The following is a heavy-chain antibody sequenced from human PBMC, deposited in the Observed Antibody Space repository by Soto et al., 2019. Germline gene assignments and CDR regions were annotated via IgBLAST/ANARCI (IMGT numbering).Heavy chain of an antibody. V-gene: IGHV3-64*01. CDR2: ISSNGGST. D-gene: IGHD2-15*01. CDR1: GFTFSSYA. CDR3: ARDLGYCSGGSCYPGRYHYYYMDV. Sequence: GGSLRLSCAASGFTFSSYAMHWVRQAPGKGLEYVSAISSNGGSTYYANSVKGRFTISRDNSKNTLYLQMGSLRAEDMAVYYCARDLGYCSGGSCYPGRYHYYYMDVWGKGTTVTVSS. J-gene: IGHJ6*03.